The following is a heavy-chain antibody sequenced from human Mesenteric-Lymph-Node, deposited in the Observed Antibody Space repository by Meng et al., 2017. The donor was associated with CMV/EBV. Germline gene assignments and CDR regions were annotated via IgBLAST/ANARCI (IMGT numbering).Heavy chain of an antibody. CDR2: IASTGEKV. D-gene: IGHD1-26*01. CDR3: AKDSTTSYFYGMDV. CDR1: GFSFSDYY. Sequence: GESLKISCAASGFSFSDYYMSWIRQAPGKGLEWISYIASTGEKVYYADSVRGRFSVSRDNALNILSLQIDNLRADDTAVYYCAKDSTTSYFYGMDVWGPGTTVTVSS. J-gene: IGHJ6*02. V-gene: IGHV3-11*04.